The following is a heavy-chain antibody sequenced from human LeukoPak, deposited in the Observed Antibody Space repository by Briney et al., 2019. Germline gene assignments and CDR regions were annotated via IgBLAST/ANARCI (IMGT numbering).Heavy chain of an antibody. CDR1: GFTFSSYG. D-gene: IGHD6-13*01. CDR3: AAAGRGIAAAIDY. Sequence: GGSLRLSCAASGFTFSSYGMHWVRQSPGKGLEWVAAISFDGRIKYYGDSVKGRFTISRDNSKNTLYLQMNSLRAEDTAVYYCAAAGRGIAAAIDYWGQGTLVTVSS. J-gene: IGHJ4*02. CDR2: ISFDGRIK. V-gene: IGHV3-30*03.